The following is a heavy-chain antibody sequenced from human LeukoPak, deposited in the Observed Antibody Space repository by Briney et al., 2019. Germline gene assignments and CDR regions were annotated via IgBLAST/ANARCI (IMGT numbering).Heavy chain of an antibody. CDR1: GYTFTGYY. CDR2: INPNSGGT. D-gene: IGHD3-16*01. J-gene: IGHJ3*02. V-gene: IGHV1-2*06. Sequence: ASLKASCKASGYTFTGYYMHWVRQAHGQGLDWMAPINPNSGGTTYAQKFQGRVTMTRDTSISTAYMELSRLRSDDTAVYYCARDFFMITFGGVINDAFDIWGQGTMVTVSS. CDR3: ARDFFMITFGGVINDAFDI.